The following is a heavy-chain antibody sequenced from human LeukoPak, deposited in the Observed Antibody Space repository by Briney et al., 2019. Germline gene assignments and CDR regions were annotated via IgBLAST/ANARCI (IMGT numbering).Heavy chain of an antibody. CDR2: ISSSSYI. V-gene: IGHV3-21*01. CDR3: ARASDYVEELIVYGAPGYYGMDV. D-gene: IGHD2-21*01. Sequence: PGGSLRLSCAASGFTFSSYSMNWVRQAPGKGLEWVSSISSSSYIYYADSVKGRFTISRDNAKNSLYLQMNSLRAEDTAVYYCARASDYVEELIVYGAPGYYGMDVWGQGTTVTVSS. J-gene: IGHJ6*02. CDR1: GFTFSSYS.